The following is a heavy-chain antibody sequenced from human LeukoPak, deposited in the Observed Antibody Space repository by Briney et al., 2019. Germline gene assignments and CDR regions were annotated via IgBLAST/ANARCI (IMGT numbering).Heavy chain of an antibody. D-gene: IGHD6-19*01. Sequence: GGSLRLSCVASGFPFSGSAIHWVRQASGKGLEWVGDIRSKANNYATVYGASVKGRFLISRDDSKNMAYLQMNSLTMEDTAVYYCTRLSGGAASSVSGNLWGQGTLVTVSS. CDR2: IRSKANNYAT. V-gene: IGHV3-73*01. CDR3: TRLSGGAASSVSGNL. CDR1: GFPFSGSA. J-gene: IGHJ4*02.